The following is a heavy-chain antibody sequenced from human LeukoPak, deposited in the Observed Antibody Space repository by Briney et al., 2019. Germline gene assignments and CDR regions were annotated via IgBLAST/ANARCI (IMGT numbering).Heavy chain of an antibody. CDR3: ARNGGNSDFDY. CDR2: IYHSGAT. CDR1: GGSISSSSSNC. D-gene: IGHD4-23*01. V-gene: IGHV4-4*02. J-gene: IGHJ4*02. Sequence: SETLSLTCAVSGGSISSSSSNCWTWVRQPPGKGLEWIGEIYHSGATNYNPSLKSRATMLLDKSKNQFSLKLNSVTAADTAVYYCARNGGNSDFDYWGQGTLVTVSS.